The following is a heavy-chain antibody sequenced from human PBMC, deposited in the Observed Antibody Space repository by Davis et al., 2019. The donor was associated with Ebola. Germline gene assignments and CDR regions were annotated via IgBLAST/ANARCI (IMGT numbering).Heavy chain of an antibody. CDR2: IKQDGSDK. Sequence: GESLKISCAASGFTFSSYWMSWVRQAPGKGLEWVANIKQDGSDKNYVDSVKGRFTISRDNAKNSLYLQMNNLRADDTAVYYCATELNGDAFDVWGRGTMVTVSS. D-gene: IGHD1-1*01. V-gene: IGHV3-7*03. CDR3: ATELNGDAFDV. J-gene: IGHJ3*01. CDR1: GFTFSSYW.